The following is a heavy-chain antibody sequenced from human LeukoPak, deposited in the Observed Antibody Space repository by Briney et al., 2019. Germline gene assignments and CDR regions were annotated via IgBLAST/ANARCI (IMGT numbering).Heavy chain of an antibody. D-gene: IGHD3-22*01. CDR2: IYYSGST. CDR1: GGSISSSSYY. J-gene: IGHJ4*02. V-gene: IGHV4-39*07. CDR3: ARVRANEYYYDSSGYYPPDY. Sequence: PSETLSLTCTVSGGSISSSSYYWGWIRQPPGKGLEWIGSIYYSGSTNYNPSLKSRVTISVDTSKNQFSLKLSSVTAADTAVYYCARVRANEYYYDSSGYYPPDYWGQGTLVTVSS.